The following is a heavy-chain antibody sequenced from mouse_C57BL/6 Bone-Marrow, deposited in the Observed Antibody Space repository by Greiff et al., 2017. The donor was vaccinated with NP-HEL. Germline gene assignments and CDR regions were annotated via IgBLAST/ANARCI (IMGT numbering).Heavy chain of an antibody. J-gene: IGHJ3*01. Sequence: DVHLVESGGGLVQPGGSLKLSCAASGFTFSDYGMAWVRQAPRKGPEWVAFISNLAYSIYYADTVTGRFTISRENAKNTLYLEMSSLRSEDTAMYYCARHPLYYGFFAYWGQGTLVTVSA. CDR1: GFTFSDYG. V-gene: IGHV5-15*01. CDR2: ISNLAYSI. D-gene: IGHD2-2*01. CDR3: ARHPLYYGFFAY.